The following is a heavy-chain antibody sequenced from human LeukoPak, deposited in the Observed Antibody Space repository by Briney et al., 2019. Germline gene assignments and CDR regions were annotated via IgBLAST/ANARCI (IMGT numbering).Heavy chain of an antibody. D-gene: IGHD2-15*01. V-gene: IGHV3-21*01. CDR1: GFTFSSYS. CDR2: ISSSSSYI. J-gene: IGHJ4*02. Sequence: GGSLRLSCAASGFTFSSYSMNWVRQAPGKGPEWVSSISSSSSYIYYADSVKGRFTISRDNAKNSLYLQMNSLRAEDTAVYYCTIYDCSGGSCYSFDYWGQGTLVTVSS. CDR3: TIYDCSGGSCYSFDY.